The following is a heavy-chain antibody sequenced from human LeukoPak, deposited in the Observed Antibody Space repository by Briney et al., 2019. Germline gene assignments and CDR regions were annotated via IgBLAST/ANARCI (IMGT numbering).Heavy chain of an antibody. D-gene: IGHD3-16*02. J-gene: IGHJ4*02. Sequence: ASVNVSCTASGYTFTSYYMHWVRQAPGQGLEWMGIINPSGGSTSCAQKFQGRVTMTRDTSTSIVYMELSSLRSEDTAVYYCAREFTFGGVIVPDHWGQGTLVTVSS. V-gene: IGHV1-46*01. CDR2: INPSGGST. CDR3: AREFTFGGVIVPDH. CDR1: GYTFTSYY.